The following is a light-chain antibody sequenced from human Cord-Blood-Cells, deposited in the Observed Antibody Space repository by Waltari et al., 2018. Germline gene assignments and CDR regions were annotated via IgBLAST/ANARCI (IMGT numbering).Light chain of an antibody. J-gene: IGLJ1*01. Sequence: QSALTQPASVSGSPGQSITISCTGTSSDVGGYNYVSWYQQHPGKAPKPMIYDVSKRTSGVSYRFSGSKSGNTASLTISGLQAEDEADYYCSSYTSSSTYVFGTGTKVTVL. CDR3: SSYTSSSTYV. V-gene: IGLV2-14*01. CDR1: SSDVGGYNY. CDR2: DVS.